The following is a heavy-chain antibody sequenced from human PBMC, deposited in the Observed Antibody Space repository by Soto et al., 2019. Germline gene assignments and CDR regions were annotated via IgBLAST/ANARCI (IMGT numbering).Heavy chain of an antibody. D-gene: IGHD1-26*01. Sequence: APAKVSCKASTYTFNNIDSNWVRQVPGQGLEWMGWINGYNGNTNYAQNFQGRVAMTTDTPTTTAYLEIKSLRPDDTAVYYCARDFIGGKYFGYWGQGTPVTVSS. CDR3: ARDFIGGKYFGY. V-gene: IGHV1-18*04. J-gene: IGHJ4*02. CDR2: INGYNGNT. CDR1: TYTFNNID.